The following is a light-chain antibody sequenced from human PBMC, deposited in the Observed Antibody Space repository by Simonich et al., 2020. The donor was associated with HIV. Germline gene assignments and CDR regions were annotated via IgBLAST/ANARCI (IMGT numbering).Light chain of an antibody. Sequence: EIVLTQSPGTLSLSAGERATLSCRTSQSVSSSYLAWYQQKPGLAPRRLIDDSSRRATGIPDRCSGSGSGTDFTLTISRLEPEDFAVYYCQQYGSSPTLGQGTRLEIK. CDR1: QSVSSSY. CDR2: DSS. J-gene: IGKJ5*01. CDR3: QQYGSSPT. V-gene: IGKV3D-20*01.